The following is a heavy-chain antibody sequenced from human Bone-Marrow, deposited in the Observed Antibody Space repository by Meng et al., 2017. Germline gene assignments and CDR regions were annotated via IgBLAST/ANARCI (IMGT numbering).Heavy chain of an antibody. CDR1: GYTFTGYY. CDR3: ARDGYDSSVMIFGAFDI. D-gene: IGHD3-22*01. V-gene: IGHV1-2*02. J-gene: IGHJ3*02. CDR2: INPNSGGT. Sequence: SVTVSCQASGYTFTGYYMHWLRQAPGQGLEWMGWINPNSGGTNYAQKLQGRVTMTRDTSISTAYMELSRLRSDDTGVYYCARDGYDSSVMIFGAFDIWGQGTMVTVSS.